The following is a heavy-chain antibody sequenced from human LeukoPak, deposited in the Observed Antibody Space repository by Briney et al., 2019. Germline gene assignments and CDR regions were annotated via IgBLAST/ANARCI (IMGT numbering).Heavy chain of an antibody. CDR3: ARDLTVTTRYDY. Sequence: ASVKVSCKASGYTFTSYYMHWVRQAPGQGLEWMGRINPNSGGTNYAQKFQGRVTMTRDTSISTAYMELSRLRSDDTAVYYCARDLTVTTRYDYWGQGTLVTVSS. D-gene: IGHD4-17*01. CDR1: GYTFTSYY. J-gene: IGHJ4*02. CDR2: INPNSGGT. V-gene: IGHV1-2*06.